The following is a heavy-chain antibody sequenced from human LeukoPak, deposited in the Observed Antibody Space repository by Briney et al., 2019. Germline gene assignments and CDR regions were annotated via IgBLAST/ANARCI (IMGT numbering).Heavy chain of an antibody. D-gene: IGHD4-17*01. Sequence: GGSPRLSCAASGFTVSSNYMSWVRQAPGKGLEWVSVIYSGGSTNYADSVKGRFTISRDNSKNTLYLQMNSLRAEDTAVYYCAKEIYGDSTGGRFQHWGQGTLVTVSS. CDR1: GFTVSSNY. CDR2: IYSGGST. V-gene: IGHV3-53*01. J-gene: IGHJ1*01. CDR3: AKEIYGDSTGGRFQH.